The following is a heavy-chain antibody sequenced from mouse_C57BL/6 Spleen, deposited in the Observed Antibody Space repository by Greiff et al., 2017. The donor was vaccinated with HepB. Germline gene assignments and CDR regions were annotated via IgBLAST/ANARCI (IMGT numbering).Heavy chain of an antibody. CDR1: GYTFTSYW. V-gene: IGHV1-59*01. CDR3: ARSEGVVAPYWYFDV. J-gene: IGHJ1*03. D-gene: IGHD1-1*01. CDR2: IDPSDSYT. Sequence: QVQLQQSGAELVRPGTSVKLSCKASGYTFTSYWMHWVKQRPGQGLEWIGVIDPSDSYTNYNQKFKGKATLTVDTSSSTAYMQLSSLTSEDSAVYYCARSEGVVAPYWYFDVWGTGTTVTVSS.